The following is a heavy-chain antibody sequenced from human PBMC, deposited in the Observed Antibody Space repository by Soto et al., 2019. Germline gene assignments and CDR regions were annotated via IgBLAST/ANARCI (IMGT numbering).Heavy chain of an antibody. CDR2: IYTSGST. CDR1: GGSISSYY. V-gene: IGHV4-4*07. D-gene: IGHD1-26*01. Sequence: SETLSLTCTVSGGSISSYYWSWIRQPAGKGLEWIGRIYTSGSTNYNPSLKSRVTMSVDTSKNQFSLKLSSVTAADTAVYYCARDLSIVGATYYYYYGMDVWGQGTTVTVSS. CDR3: ARDLSIVGATYYYYYGMDV. J-gene: IGHJ6*02.